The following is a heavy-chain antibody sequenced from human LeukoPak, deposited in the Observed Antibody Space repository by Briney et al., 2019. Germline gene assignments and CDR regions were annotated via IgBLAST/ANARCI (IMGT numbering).Heavy chain of an antibody. CDR2: INQDGSEM. D-gene: IGHD3-22*01. V-gene: IGHV3-7*01. CDR1: GFTFSNYW. J-gene: IGHJ2*01. Sequence: PGGSLRLSCAVSGFTFSNYWMSWVRQAPGKGLEWLANINQDGSEMYYVDSVKGRFTISRDNGKNSLYLQINSLRADDTAVYYCARDQGRMIAVRTNNWYFDLWGRGTLVTVSS. CDR3: ARDQGRMIAVRTNNWYFDL.